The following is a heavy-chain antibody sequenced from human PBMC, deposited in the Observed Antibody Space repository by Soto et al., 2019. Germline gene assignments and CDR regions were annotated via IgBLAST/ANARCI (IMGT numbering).Heavy chain of an antibody. D-gene: IGHD3-22*01. CDR1: GFTFSSYA. J-gene: IGHJ3*02. CDR2: ISGSGGST. Sequence: GGSLRLSCAASGFTFSSYAMSWVRQAPGKGLEWVSAISGSGGSTYYADSVKGRFTISRNNSKNTLYLQMNSLRAEDTAVYYCAKDRRAWDITMIVVVIKDAFDIWGQGTMVTVSS. CDR3: AKDRRAWDITMIVVVIKDAFDI. V-gene: IGHV3-23*01.